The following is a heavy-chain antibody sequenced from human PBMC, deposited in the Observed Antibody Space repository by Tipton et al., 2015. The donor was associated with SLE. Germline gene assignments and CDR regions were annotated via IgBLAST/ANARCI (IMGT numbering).Heavy chain of an antibody. CDR2: INHSGST. Sequence: TLSLTCAVYGGSFSGYYWSWIRQPPGKGLEWIGEINHSGSTNYNPSLKSRVTISVDTSKNQFSLKLSSVTAADTAVYYCARDPLRTTMGDYYYMDVWGKGTTVTVSS. V-gene: IGHV4-34*01. J-gene: IGHJ6*03. D-gene: IGHD3-16*01. CDR1: GGSFSGYY. CDR3: ARDPLRTTMGDYYYMDV.